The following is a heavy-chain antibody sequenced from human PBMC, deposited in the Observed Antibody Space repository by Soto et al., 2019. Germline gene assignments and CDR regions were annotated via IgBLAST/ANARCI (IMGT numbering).Heavy chain of an antibody. Sequence: GPSVKVSCKASGGTFSSYAISWVRQAPGQGLEWMGGIIPIFGTANYAQKFQGRVTITADESTSTAYMELSSLRSEDTAVYYCARSVDIVVVVAATSYYYYGMDVWGQGTTVTVSS. D-gene: IGHD2-15*01. J-gene: IGHJ6*02. CDR2: IIPIFGTA. CDR3: ARSVDIVVVVAATSYYYYGMDV. V-gene: IGHV1-69*13. CDR1: GGTFSSYA.